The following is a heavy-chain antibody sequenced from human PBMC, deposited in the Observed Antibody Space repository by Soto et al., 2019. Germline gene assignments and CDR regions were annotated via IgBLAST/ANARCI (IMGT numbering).Heavy chain of an antibody. J-gene: IGHJ6*02. CDR2: IIPIFGTA. D-gene: IGHD3-3*01. CDR1: GGTFSSYA. CDR3: ARGLGEWSHDLSHLTYYGMDV. Sequence: QVQLVQSGAEVKKPGSSVKVSCKASGGTFSSYAISWVRQAPGQGLEWMGGIIPIFGTANYAQKFQGRVTITADESTSTAYMELSSLRSEDTAVYYCARGLGEWSHDLSHLTYYGMDVWGQGTTVTVSS. V-gene: IGHV1-69*01.